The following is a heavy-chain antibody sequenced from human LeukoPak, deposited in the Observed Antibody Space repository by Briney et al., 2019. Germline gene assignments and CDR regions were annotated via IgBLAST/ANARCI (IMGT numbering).Heavy chain of an antibody. Sequence: SETLSLTCAVYGGSFSGYYWIWIRQPPGKGLEWIGEINHSGSTNYNPSLKSRVTISVDTSKNQFSLKLSSVTAADTAVYYCARHGSSSGESEFDYWGQGTLVTVSS. D-gene: IGHD6-6*01. V-gene: IGHV4-34*01. CDR1: GGSFSGYY. J-gene: IGHJ4*02. CDR2: INHSGST. CDR3: ARHGSSSGESEFDY.